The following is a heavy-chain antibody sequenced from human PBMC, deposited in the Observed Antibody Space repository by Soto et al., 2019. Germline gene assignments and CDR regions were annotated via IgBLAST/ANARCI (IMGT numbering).Heavy chain of an antibody. CDR2: IWYDGSNK. J-gene: IGHJ6*02. V-gene: IGHV3-33*01. Sequence: VGSLRLSCAASGFTFSSYGMHWVRQAPGKGLEWVAVIWYDGSNKYYADSVKGRFTISRDNSKNTLYLQMNSLRAEDTAVYYCARDHTLWNDNYGMDVWGQETAVTDAS. CDR3: ARDHTLWNDNYGMDV. D-gene: IGHD1-1*01. CDR1: GFTFSSYG.